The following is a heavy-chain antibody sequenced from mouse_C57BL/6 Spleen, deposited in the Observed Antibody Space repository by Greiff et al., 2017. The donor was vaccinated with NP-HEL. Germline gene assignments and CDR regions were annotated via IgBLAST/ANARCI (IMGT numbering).Heavy chain of an antibody. CDR3: TTKGYDGSFAY. Sequence: EVKLVESGAELVRPGASVKLSCTASGFNIKDDYMHWVKQRPEQGLEWIGWIDPENGDTEYASKFQGKATITADTSSNTAYLQLSSLTSEDTAVYYCTTKGYDGSFAYWGQGTLVTVSA. J-gene: IGHJ3*01. CDR2: IDPENGDT. CDR1: GFNIKDDY. D-gene: IGHD2-3*01. V-gene: IGHV14-4*01.